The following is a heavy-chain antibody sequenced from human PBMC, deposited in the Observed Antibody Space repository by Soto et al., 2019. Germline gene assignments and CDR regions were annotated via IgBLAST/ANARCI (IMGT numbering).Heavy chain of an antibody. CDR3: ARDWDCSGLFDP. CDR1: GASITTYY. Sequence: SETLSLTCSVSGASITTYYWSWIRQPPGKGLEWIGSISYSGSTKYNPSLESRVMISLDTSKNQFSLRLTSVTAADTALYYCARDWDCSGLFDPWGQGALVTVSS. V-gene: IGHV4-59*01. D-gene: IGHD3-10*02. J-gene: IGHJ5*02. CDR2: ISYSGST.